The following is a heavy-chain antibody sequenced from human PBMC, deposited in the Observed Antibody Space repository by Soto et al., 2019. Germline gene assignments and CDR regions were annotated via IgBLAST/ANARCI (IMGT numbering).Heavy chain of an antibody. D-gene: IGHD6-13*01. Sequence: GGSLRLSCAASGFTFSSYAMSWVRQAPGKRLEWVSAISGSGGSTYYADSVKGRFTISRDNSKNTLYLQMNSLRAEDSAAYYCAKGRHGSSWTNPGFDYWGQGTLVTVSS. CDR2: ISGSGGST. J-gene: IGHJ4*02. CDR1: GFTFSSYA. V-gene: IGHV3-23*01. CDR3: AKGRHGSSWTNPGFDY.